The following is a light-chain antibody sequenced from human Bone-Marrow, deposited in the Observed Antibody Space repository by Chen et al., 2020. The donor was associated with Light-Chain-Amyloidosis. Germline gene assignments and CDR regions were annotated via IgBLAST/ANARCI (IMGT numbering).Light chain of an antibody. CDR1: SGSIATNY. V-gene: IGLV6-57*01. CDR3: QSYQGSSQGV. J-gene: IGLJ3*02. Sequence: NFMLTQPHSVSESPGKTVIISCTRSSGSIATNYVQWYQQRPGSSPTTVIYEDDQRPSGVPGRFSGAIDRSSNSASLTISGLKTDDEADYYCQSYQGSSQGVFGGGTKLTVL. CDR2: EDD.